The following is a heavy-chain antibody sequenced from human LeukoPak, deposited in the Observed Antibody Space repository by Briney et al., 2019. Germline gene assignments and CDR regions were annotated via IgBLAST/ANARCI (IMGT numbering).Heavy chain of an antibody. CDR3: ARVNSGYDLAPFGAFDI. V-gene: IGHV4-59*12. CDR1: GGSISSYY. Sequence: PSETLSLTCTVSGGSISSYYWSWIRQPPGKGLEWIGYIYYSGSTNYNPSLKSRVTISVDRSKNQFSLKLSSVTAADTAVYYCARVNSGYDLAPFGAFDIWGQGTMVTVSS. CDR2: IYYSGST. D-gene: IGHD5-12*01. J-gene: IGHJ3*02.